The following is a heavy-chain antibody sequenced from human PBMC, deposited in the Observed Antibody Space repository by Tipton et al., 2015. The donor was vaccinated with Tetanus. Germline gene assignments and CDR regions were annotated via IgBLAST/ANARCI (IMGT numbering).Heavy chain of an antibody. D-gene: IGHD3-10*01. CDR1: GGTFNNYF. J-gene: IGHJ6*02. V-gene: IGHV4-34*01. CDR3: ARGDYYGSGTYDG. CDR2: INYDGST. Sequence: TLSLTCAVYGGTFNNYFWTWIRKPPGKGLEWIGEINYDGSTNYSPSLKSRVTLSLDTSKKQDSRKLSPVTAADTAVYYCARGDYYGSGTYDGWGQGTTVTVPS.